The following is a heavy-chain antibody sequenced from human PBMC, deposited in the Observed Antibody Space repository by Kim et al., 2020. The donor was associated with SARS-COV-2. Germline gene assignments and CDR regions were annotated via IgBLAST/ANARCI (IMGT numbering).Heavy chain of an antibody. V-gene: IGHV6-1*01. J-gene: IGHJ4*02. CDR2: TYYRSKWYN. CDR1: GDSVSSNSAA. CDR3: AREGWSSGSLDFDY. D-gene: IGHD6-19*01. Sequence: SQTLSLTCAISGDSVSSNSAAWNWIRQSPSRGLEWRGRTYYRSKWYNDYAVTVKRRITINPDTSKNQFSLQLNSLTPEDTAVYYCAREGWSSGSLDFDYWGQGTLVTVSS.